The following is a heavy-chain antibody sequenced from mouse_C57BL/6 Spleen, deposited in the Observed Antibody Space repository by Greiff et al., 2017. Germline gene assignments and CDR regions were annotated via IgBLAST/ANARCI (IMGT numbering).Heavy chain of an antibody. CDR1: GYTFTSYG. CDR2: IYPRSGNT. J-gene: IGHJ4*01. V-gene: IGHV1-81*01. CDR3: ARLDDYDSGDY. D-gene: IGHD2-4*01. Sequence: QVQLKQSGAELARPGASVKLSCKASGYTFTSYGISWVKQRTGQGLEWIGEIYPRSGNTYYNEKFKGKATMAADKSSSTAYMELRSLTSEDSAVCFCARLDDYDSGDYWGQGTSVTVSS.